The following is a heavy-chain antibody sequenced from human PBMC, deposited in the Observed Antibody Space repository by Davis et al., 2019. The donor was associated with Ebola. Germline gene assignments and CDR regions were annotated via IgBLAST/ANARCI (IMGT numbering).Heavy chain of an antibody. Sequence: PSETLSLTCTVSGGSISSYYWSWIRQPAGKGLEWIGRIYTSGSTNYNPSLKSRVTMSVDTSKNQFSLKLSSVTAADTAVYYCARSSGWPRPYYYGMDVWGQGTTVTVSS. CDR1: GGSISSYY. CDR2: IYTSGST. D-gene: IGHD6-19*01. V-gene: IGHV4-4*07. CDR3: ARSSGWPRPYYYGMDV. J-gene: IGHJ6*02.